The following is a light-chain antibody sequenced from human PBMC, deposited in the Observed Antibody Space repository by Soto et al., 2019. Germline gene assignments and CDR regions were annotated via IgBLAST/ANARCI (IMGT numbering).Light chain of an antibody. J-gene: IGKJ4*01. V-gene: IGKV1-39*01. CDR1: QSISTY. CDR3: QQSYNSLLLT. CDR2: AAS. Sequence: DIQMTQSPSSLSASVGDRVTITCRASQSISTYLNWYQQKPGKAPNLLIYAASSLQSGVPSRFSGSGSGTDFTLTISSLQPEDFATYYCQQSYNSLLLTFGGGTKVDIK.